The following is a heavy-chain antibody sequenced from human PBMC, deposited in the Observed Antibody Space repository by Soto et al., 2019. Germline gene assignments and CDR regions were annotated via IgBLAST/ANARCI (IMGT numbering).Heavy chain of an antibody. Sequence: GGSLRLSCAASGFTFSNAWMNWVRQAPGKGLEWVGRIKSKTDGGTTDYAAPVKGRFTISREDSKNTLYLQMNSLKTEDTAVYYCTTGIAVAGTLPYYYGMDVWGQGTTVTVSS. CDR1: GFTFSNAW. J-gene: IGHJ6*02. CDR3: TTGIAVAGTLPYYYGMDV. D-gene: IGHD6-19*01. CDR2: IKSKTDGGTT. V-gene: IGHV3-15*07.